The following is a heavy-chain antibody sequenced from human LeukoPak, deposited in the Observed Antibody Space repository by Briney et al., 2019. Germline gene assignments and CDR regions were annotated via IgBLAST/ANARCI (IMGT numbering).Heavy chain of an antibody. V-gene: IGHV1-46*01. J-gene: IGHJ5*02. CDR1: GYTFTSYY. CDR2: INPSGGST. Sequence: ASVKVSCKASGYTFTSYYTHWVRQAPGQGLEWMGIINPSGGSTSYAQKFQGRVTMTRDTSTSTVYMELSSLRSEDTAVYYCARVSGYDFLGVEFDPWGQGTLVTVSS. D-gene: IGHD5-12*01. CDR3: ARVSGYDFLGVEFDP.